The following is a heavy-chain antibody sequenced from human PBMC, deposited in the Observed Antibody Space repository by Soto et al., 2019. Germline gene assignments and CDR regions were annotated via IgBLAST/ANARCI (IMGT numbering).Heavy chain of an antibody. V-gene: IGHV3-9*01. CDR1: GFTFEDYP. CDR2: IRWNSENI. D-gene: IGHD3-3*01. J-gene: IGHJ3*01. CDR3: LKDGLTAIFTRVFEGVNV. Sequence: EVQLVDSGGDLVQPGRSLRLSCAASGFTFEDYPMHWVRQPPGKGLEWVSGIRWNSENIGYADSVKGRFTIYRDNAKKYLHLQLSCLRAEDTPLFFCLKDGLTAIFTRVFEGVNVWGRGTVVTVSS.